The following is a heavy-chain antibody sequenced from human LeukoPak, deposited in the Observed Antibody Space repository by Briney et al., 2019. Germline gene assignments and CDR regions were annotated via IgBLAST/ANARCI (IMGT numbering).Heavy chain of an antibody. CDR1: GYTFTSYY. Sequence: ASVKVSCKASGYTFTSYYMHWVRQAPGQGLEWMGWINPNSGGTNYAQKFQGRVTMTRDTSISTAYMELSRLRSDDTAVYYCAGPITMIGVDAFDIWGQGTMVTVSS. CDR3: AGPITMIGVDAFDI. D-gene: IGHD3-22*01. V-gene: IGHV1-2*02. CDR2: INPNSGGT. J-gene: IGHJ3*02.